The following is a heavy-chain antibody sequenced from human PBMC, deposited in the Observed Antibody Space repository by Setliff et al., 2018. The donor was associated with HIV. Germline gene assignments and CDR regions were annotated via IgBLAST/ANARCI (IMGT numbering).Heavy chain of an antibody. CDR2: IRSSGSIK. CDR1: GFTFSDYY. J-gene: IGHJ5*01. Sequence: GGSLRLSCAASGFTFSDYYMSWIRQAPGKGLEWISYIRSSGSIKYYADSVKGRFTISRDNAKNSLYLQMNSLRAEDTAVYYCASEAGASSGWFGYWGQGTLVTVSS. CDR3: ASEAGASSGWFGY. D-gene: IGHD6-19*01. V-gene: IGHV3-11*04.